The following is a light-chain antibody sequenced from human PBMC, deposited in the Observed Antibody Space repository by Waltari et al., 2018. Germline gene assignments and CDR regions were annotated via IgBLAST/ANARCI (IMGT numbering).Light chain of an antibody. CDR3: QQRASWLT. Sequence: EIVLTQSPATLSLSPGERATLSCRASQNVSTYLAWYQQKPGQAPRPLMFDASKRVTGTPSRFSGSGSVTDFTLTISSLEPEDFAVYYCQQRASWLTFGGGTRVEIK. CDR1: QNVSTY. CDR2: DAS. V-gene: IGKV3-11*01. J-gene: IGKJ4*01.